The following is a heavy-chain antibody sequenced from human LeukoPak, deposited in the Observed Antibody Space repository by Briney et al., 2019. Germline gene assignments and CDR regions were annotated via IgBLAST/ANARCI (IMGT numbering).Heavy chain of an antibody. CDR1: GGTFSSYA. J-gene: IGHJ3*02. V-gene: IGHV1-69*10. Sequence: VASVKVSCKASGGTFSSYAISWVRQAPGQGLEWMGWIIPILGIANYAQKFQGRVTITADKSTSTAYMELSSLRSEDTAVYYCAVPRIVVVPAAPSAFDIWGQGTMVTVSS. D-gene: IGHD2-2*01. CDR3: AVPRIVVVPAAPSAFDI. CDR2: IIPILGIA.